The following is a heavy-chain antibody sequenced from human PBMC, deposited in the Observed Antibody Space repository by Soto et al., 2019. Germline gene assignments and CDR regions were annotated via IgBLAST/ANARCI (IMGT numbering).Heavy chain of an antibody. CDR2: ISAYNGNT. CDR1: GYTFTSYG. V-gene: IGHV1-18*01. J-gene: IGHJ5*02. D-gene: IGHD2-2*01. CDR3: ARRYCSSTSCYNWFDP. Sequence: EASVKVSCKASGYTFTSYGISWVRQAPGQGLEWMGWISAYNGNTNYAQKLQGRVTMTTDTSTSTAYMELRSLRSDDTAVYYCARRYCSSTSCYNWFDPWGQGTLVTVSS.